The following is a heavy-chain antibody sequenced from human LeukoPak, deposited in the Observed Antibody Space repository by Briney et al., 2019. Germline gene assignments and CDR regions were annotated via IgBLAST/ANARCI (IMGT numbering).Heavy chain of an antibody. D-gene: IGHD6-13*01. CDR1: GDSVSSNSAA. V-gene: IGHV6-1*01. CDR2: TYYRSKWYN. J-gene: IGHJ6*02. CDR3: ARGISSSWNRYYYYGMDV. Sequence: SQTLSLTCAISGDSVSSNSAAWNWIRQSPSRGLEWLGRTYYRSKWYNDYAVSVKSRIIINPDTSKNQFSLQLNSVTPEDTAVYYCARGISSSWNRYYYYGMDVWGQGTTVTVSS.